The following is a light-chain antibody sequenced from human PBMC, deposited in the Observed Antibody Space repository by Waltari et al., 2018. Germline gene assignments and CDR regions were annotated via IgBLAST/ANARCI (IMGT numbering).Light chain of an antibody. V-gene: IGKV1-5*03. Sequence: SPSTLSASVGDRVTITCRASQSLSNWLAWYQQKPGKAPKVLIYKASTLESGVPSRFSGSGSGTEFTLTISSLQPDDFATYYCQQYRNLWTFGQGTKVEIK. CDR1: QSLSNW. CDR3: QQYRNLWT. J-gene: IGKJ1*01. CDR2: KAS.